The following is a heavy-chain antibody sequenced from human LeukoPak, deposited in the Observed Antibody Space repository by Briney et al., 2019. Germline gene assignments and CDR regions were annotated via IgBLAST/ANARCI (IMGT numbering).Heavy chain of an antibody. CDR2: ISGSGGST. J-gene: IGHJ3*02. D-gene: IGHD6-19*01. V-gene: IGHV3-23*01. CDR1: GFTFSSYA. CDR3: AKDQWLVLYAFDI. Sequence: PGGSLRLSCAAAGFTFSSYAMSWVRQAPGKGLDWVSAISGSGGSTYYADSVKGRFTISRDNSKNTLYLQMNSLRAEDTAVYYCAKDQWLVLYAFDIWGQGTMVTVSS.